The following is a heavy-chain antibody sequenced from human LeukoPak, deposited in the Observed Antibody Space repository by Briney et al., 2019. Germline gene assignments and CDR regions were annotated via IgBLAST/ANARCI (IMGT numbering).Heavy chain of an antibody. D-gene: IGHD6-19*01. J-gene: IGHJ4*02. Sequence: AGGSLSLSCAASGFTFSSYEMNWVRQAPEKGLEWVSYISGSGSTIYYGDSLKGRFTISRDNANNSLYLQMNSLRVEDTAVYYCATLWDPVAGTTQPLLWGQGTLVTVSS. CDR2: ISGSGSTI. CDR1: GFTFSSYE. CDR3: ATLWDPVAGTTQPLL. V-gene: IGHV3-48*03.